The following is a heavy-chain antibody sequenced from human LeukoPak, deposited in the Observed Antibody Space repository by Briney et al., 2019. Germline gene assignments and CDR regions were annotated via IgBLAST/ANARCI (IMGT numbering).Heavy chain of an antibody. D-gene: IGHD3-22*01. Sequence: SETLSLTCTVSGGSISSSSYYWGWIRQPPGKGLEWIGSIYYSGSTYYNPSLKSRVTISVDTSKNQFSLKLSSVTAADTAVYYCARDLSRRADYYDSSGYIPWGQGTLVTVSS. CDR1: GGSISSSSYY. J-gene: IGHJ5*02. CDR2: IYYSGST. CDR3: ARDLSRRADYYDSSGYIP. V-gene: IGHV4-39*07.